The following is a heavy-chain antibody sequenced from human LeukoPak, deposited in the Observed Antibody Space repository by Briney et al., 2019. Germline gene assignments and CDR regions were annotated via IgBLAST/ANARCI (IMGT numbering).Heavy chain of an antibody. V-gene: IGHV4-59*01. D-gene: IGHD2-15*01. Sequence: SSETLSLTCTVSGGSISSYYWSWIRQPPGERPEWIGYIYYSGSTNYNPSLKSRVAISVDTSKNKFSLQLNSVTAADTAVYYCARSDIYCSGGTSPPDTFDAFDIWGQGTMVTVSS. CDR2: IYYSGST. CDR3: ARSDIYCSGGTSPPDTFDAFDI. CDR1: GGSISSYY. J-gene: IGHJ3*02.